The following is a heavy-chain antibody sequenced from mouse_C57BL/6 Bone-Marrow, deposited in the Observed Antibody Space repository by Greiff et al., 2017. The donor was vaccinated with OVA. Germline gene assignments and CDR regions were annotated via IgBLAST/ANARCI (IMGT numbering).Heavy chain of an antibody. D-gene: IGHD1-1*01. CDR1: GFTFSDYY. Sequence: EVQLVESEGGLVQPGSSMKLSCTASGFTFSDYYMAWVRQVPEKGLEWVANINYDGSSTYYLDSLKSRFIISRDNAKNILYLQMSSLKSEDTATYYCAREGIYYGSSSYYYAMDYWGQGTSVTVSS. J-gene: IGHJ4*01. CDR2: INYDGSST. V-gene: IGHV5-16*01. CDR3: AREGIYYGSSSYYYAMDY.